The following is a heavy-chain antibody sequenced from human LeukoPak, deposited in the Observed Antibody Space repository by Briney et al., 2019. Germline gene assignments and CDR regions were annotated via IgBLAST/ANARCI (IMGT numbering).Heavy chain of an antibody. CDR3: ARENSGSYREFDY. CDR2: IYPSGST. CDR1: GGSISSYY. Sequence: SETLSLTCTVSGGSISSYYWTWIRQPAGKGPEWIGRIYPSGSTNYNPSLKSRVTMSVDTSKSQFSLKLSSVTAADTAVYYCARENSGSYREFDYWGQGTLVTVSS. J-gene: IGHJ4*02. D-gene: IGHD1-26*01. V-gene: IGHV4-4*07.